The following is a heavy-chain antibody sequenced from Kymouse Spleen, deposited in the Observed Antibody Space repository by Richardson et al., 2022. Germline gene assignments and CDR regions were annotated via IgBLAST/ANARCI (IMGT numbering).Heavy chain of an antibody. D-gene: IGHD2-8*01. V-gene: IGHV3-33*01. CDR3: ARADIVLMVYAIRDYYYGMDV. J-gene: IGHJ6*02. CDR2: IWYDGSNK. CDR1: GFTFSSYG. Sequence: QVQLVESGGGVVQPGRSLRLSCAASGFTFSSYGMHWVRQAPGKGLEWVAVIWYDGSNKYYADSVKGRFTISRDNSKNTLYLQMNSLRAEDTAVYYCARADIVLMVYAIRDYYYGMDVWGQGTTVTVSS.